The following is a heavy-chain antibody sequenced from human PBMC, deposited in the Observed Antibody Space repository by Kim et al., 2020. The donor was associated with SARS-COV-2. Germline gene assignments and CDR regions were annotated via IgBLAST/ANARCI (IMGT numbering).Heavy chain of an antibody. CDR3: ARGYCGGDCYSDAYWYFDL. CDR2: INAGNGNT. CDR1: GYTFTSYA. D-gene: IGHD2-21*02. V-gene: IGHV1-3*01. J-gene: IGHJ2*01. Sequence: ASVKVSCKASGYTFTSYAMHWVRQAPGQRLEWMGWINAGNGNTKYSQKFQGRVTITRDTSASTAYMELSSLRSEDTAVYYCARGYCGGDCYSDAYWYFDLWGRGTLVTVSS.